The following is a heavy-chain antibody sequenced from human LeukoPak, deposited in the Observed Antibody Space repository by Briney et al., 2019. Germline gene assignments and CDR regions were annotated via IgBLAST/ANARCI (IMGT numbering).Heavy chain of an antibody. Sequence: SETLTLTCTVPGDSISSYYWSWIRQPAGKGLEWIGRVYVTGSTNLNPALQSRVTMSVDTSKNQFSLKLTSVTAADTAVYYCARDRQWLVDHWGQGTLVTVSS. D-gene: IGHD6-19*01. J-gene: IGHJ5*02. CDR3: ARDRQWLVDH. V-gene: IGHV4-4*07. CDR2: VYVTGST. CDR1: GDSISSYY.